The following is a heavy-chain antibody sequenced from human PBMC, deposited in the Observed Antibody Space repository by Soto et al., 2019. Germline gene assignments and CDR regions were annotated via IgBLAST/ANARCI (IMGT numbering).Heavy chain of an antibody. CDR1: GGSISSYY. J-gene: IGHJ4*02. CDR2: IYYSGST. V-gene: IGHV4-59*01. Sequence: SETLSLTCTVSGGSISSYYWSWIRQPPGKGLEWIGYIYYSGSTNYNPSLKSRVTISVDTSKNQFSLKLSSVTAADTAVYYCARFWYDTAVAGTAYFDYWGQGTLVTVSS. D-gene: IGHD6-19*01. CDR3: ARFWYDTAVAGTAYFDY.